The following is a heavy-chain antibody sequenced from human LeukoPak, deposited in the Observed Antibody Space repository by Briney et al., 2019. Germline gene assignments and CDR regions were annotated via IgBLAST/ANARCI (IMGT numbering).Heavy chain of an antibody. CDR2: FHTSGGT. CDR3: ASTVFGVTYNWFDP. D-gene: IGHD3-3*01. V-gene: IGHV4-61*02. CDR1: GASISSGSYF. Sequence: PSETLSLTCTVSGASISSGSYFWSWVRQPAGKALEWIGRFHTSGGTNYNPSLESRVTISVDTSKNLFSLKLTSVTAADTAVFYCASTVFGVTYNWFDPWGQGTLVTVSS. J-gene: IGHJ5*02.